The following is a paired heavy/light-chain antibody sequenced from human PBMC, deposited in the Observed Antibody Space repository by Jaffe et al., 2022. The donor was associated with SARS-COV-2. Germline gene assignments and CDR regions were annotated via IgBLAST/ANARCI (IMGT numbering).Heavy chain of an antibody. CDR2: MNAGNGNT. CDR1: GYSFSSYA. J-gene: IGHJ5*02. CDR3: AREKTGGTKNWFDP. V-gene: IGHV1-3*01. Sequence: QVHLVQSGAEVKKPGASVKVSCRASGYSFSSYAMHWVRQAPGQRLEWMGWMNAGNGNTKYSQKFQGRVTLTRDTSASTAYLELSSLRSEDTAVYYCAREKTGGTKNWFDPWGQGTLVAVSS. D-gene: IGHD3-16*01.
Light chain of an antibody. CDR1: SNDVGGYDY. Sequence: QSALTQPASVSGSPGQSITISCTGTSNDVGGYDYVSWYQQHPGKAPKVIIYDVSYRPSGVSTRFSGSKSGNTASLTISGLQSEDEADYYCISYTSTAARVFGGGTKLTV. V-gene: IGLV2-14*03. CDR2: DVS. CDR3: ISYTSTAARV. J-gene: IGLJ3*02.